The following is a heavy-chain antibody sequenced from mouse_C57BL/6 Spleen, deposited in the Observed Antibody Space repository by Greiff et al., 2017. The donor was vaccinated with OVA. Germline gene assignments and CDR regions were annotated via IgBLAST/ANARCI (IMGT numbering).Heavy chain of an antibody. D-gene: IGHD1-1*01. V-gene: IGHV1-15*01. CDR1: GYTFTDYE. CDR2: IDPETGGT. CDR3: TRAYYCGSNYVTLDY. Sequence: QVQLKESGAELVRPGASVTLSCKASGYTFTDYEMHWVKQTPVHGLEWIGAIDPETGGTAYNQKFKGKAILTADKSSSTAYMELRSLTSEDSAVYYCTRAYYCGSNYVTLDYWGQVTTLTVSS. J-gene: IGHJ2*01.